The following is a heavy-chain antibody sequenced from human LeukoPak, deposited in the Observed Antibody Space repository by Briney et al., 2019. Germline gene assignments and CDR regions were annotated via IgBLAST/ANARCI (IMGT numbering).Heavy chain of an antibody. CDR3: ARDPSSSWYRYYFDY. Sequence: SQTLSLTCAISGDSVPSNSAAWNWIRPSPSKGLEWLGRTYYRSKRYNDYAVSVKSRITINPDTSKNQFSLQLNSVTPEDTAVYYCARDPSSSWYRYYFDYWGQGTLVTVSS. CDR2: TYYRSKRYN. V-gene: IGHV6-1*01. D-gene: IGHD6-13*01. J-gene: IGHJ4*02. CDR1: GDSVPSNSAA.